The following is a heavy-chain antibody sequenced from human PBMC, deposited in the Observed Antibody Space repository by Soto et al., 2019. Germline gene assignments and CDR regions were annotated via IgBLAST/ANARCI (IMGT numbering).Heavy chain of an antibody. J-gene: IGHJ6*02. CDR2: ISSSSSYI. CDR3: ASKAFNYYYYGMDV. Sequence: EVQLVESGGGLVKPGGSLRLSCAASGFTFSSYSMNWVRQAPGKGLEWVSSISSSSSYIYYADSVKGRFTISRDNAKNSLYLQMNSLRAEDTAVYYCASKAFNYYYYGMDVWGQGTTVTVS. V-gene: IGHV3-21*01. CDR1: GFTFSSYS.